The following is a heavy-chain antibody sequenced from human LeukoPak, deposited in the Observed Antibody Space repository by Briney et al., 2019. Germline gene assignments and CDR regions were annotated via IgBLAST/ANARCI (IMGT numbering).Heavy chain of an antibody. D-gene: IGHD2-2*01. CDR1: GFTFSSYA. CDR3: ARDVRSAAALYYFDY. CDR2: ISYDGSNK. Sequence: GRSLRLSCAASGFTFSSYAMLWVRQAPGKGLEWVAVISYDGSNKYYADSVKGRFTISRDNSKNTLYLQMNSLRAEDTAVYYCARDVRSAAALYYFDYWGQGTLVTVSS. J-gene: IGHJ4*02. V-gene: IGHV3-30*04.